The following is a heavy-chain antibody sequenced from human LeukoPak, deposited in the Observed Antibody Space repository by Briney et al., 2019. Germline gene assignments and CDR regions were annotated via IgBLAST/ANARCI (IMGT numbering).Heavy chain of an antibody. CDR2: ISGSGGST. D-gene: IGHD3-22*01. V-gene: IGHV3-23*01. CDR3: AKDTFGYDSSGCWTYGGYYFDY. J-gene: IGHJ4*02. Sequence: PGGSLRLSCAASGFTFSSYAMSWVRQAPGKGLEWVSAISGSGGSTYYADSVKGRFTISRDNSKNTLYLQMNSLRAEDTAVYYCAKDTFGYDSSGCWTYGGYYFDYWGQGTLVTVSS. CDR1: GFTFSSYA.